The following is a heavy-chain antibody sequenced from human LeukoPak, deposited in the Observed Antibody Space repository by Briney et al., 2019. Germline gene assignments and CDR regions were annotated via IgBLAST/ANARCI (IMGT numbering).Heavy chain of an antibody. V-gene: IGHV5-51*01. CDR1: GYSFTSYW. CDR3: ARRDSLYGDPFDY. J-gene: IGHJ4*02. CDR2: IYPGDSDT. Sequence: GESLKISCKGSGYSFTSYWLGWVRQMPGKGLEWMGIIYPGDSDTRHSPSFQGQVTISADKPISTAYLQWSSLKASDTAMYYCARRDSLYGDPFDYWGQGTLVTVSS. D-gene: IGHD2-21*02.